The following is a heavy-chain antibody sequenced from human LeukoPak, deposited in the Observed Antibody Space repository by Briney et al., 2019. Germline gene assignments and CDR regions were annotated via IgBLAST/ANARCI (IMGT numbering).Heavy chain of an antibody. CDR3: AMIKEG. Sequence: GASVKVSCKASGYTFSNNWMHWVRQAPGKGLVWVSRINSDGRTTTYADSVKGRFTISRDNAKNTLYLQMNSLRAEDTAVYYCAMIKEGWGQGTLVTVSS. CDR2: INSDGRTT. V-gene: IGHV3-74*01. CDR1: GYTFSNNW. D-gene: IGHD3-22*01. J-gene: IGHJ4*02.